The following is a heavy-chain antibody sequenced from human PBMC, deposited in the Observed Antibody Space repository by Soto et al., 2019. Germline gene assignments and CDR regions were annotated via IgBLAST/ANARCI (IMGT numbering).Heavy chain of an antibody. CDR2: ISYDGSNK. CDR1: GFTFSSYG. CDR3: AKDRIAVAGPFDY. J-gene: IGHJ4*02. V-gene: IGHV3-30*18. D-gene: IGHD6-19*01. Sequence: QVQLVESGGGEVQPGRSLRLSCAASGFTFSSYGMHWVRQAPGKGLEWVAVISYDGSNKYYADSVKGRFTISRDNSKNTLYLQMNSLRAEDTAVYYCAKDRIAVAGPFDYWGQGTLVTVSS.